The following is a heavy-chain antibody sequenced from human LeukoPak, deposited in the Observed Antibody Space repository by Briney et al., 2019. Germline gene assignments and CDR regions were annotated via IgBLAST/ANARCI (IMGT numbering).Heavy chain of an antibody. J-gene: IGHJ4*02. CDR2: IRYDGSNK. D-gene: IGHD3-3*01. CDR3: AKDLAIFGVAVDY. V-gene: IGHV3-30*02. Sequence: GGSLRLSCAASGFTFSSYAMHWVRQAPGKGLEWVAFIRYDGSNKYYADSVKGRFTISRDNSKNTLYLQMNSLRAEDTAVYYCAKDLAIFGVAVDYWGQGTLVTVSS. CDR1: GFTFSSYA.